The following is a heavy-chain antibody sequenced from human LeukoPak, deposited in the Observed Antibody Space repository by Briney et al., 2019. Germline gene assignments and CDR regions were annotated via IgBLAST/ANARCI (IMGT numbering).Heavy chain of an antibody. D-gene: IGHD3-10*01. J-gene: IGHJ5*02. CDR2: ISAYNGNT. CDR1: GYTFTSYG. Sequence: GASVKVSCKASGYTFTSYGISWVRQAPGQGLEWMGWISAYNGNTNYAQKLQGRVTMTTDTSTSTAYMELRSLRSDDTAVYYCARDPSLITMVRGVIPILSDPWGQGTLVTVSS. V-gene: IGHV1-18*04. CDR3: ARDPSLITMVRGVIPILSDP.